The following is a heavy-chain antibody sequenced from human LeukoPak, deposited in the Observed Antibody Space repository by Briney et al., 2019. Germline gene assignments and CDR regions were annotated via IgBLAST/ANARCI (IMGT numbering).Heavy chain of an antibody. CDR2: IYYSGST. Sequence: SETLSLTCTVSGGSISSYYWSWIRQPPGKGPEWIGYIYYSGSTNYNPSLKSRVTISVDTSKNQFSLKLSSVTAADTAVYYCARSREWELRLYYYYMDVWGKGTTVTVSS. CDR1: GGSISSYY. D-gene: IGHD1-26*01. V-gene: IGHV4-59*01. CDR3: ARSREWELRLYYYYMDV. J-gene: IGHJ6*03.